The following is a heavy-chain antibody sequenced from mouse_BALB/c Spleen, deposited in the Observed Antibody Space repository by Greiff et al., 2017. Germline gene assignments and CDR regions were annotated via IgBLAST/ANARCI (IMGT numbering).Heavy chain of an antibody. CDR1: GYNFTSYW. J-gene: IGHJ4*01. V-gene: IGHV1-55*01. Sequence: QVQLQQPGAELVQPGTSVKLSCKASGYNFTSYWINWVKLRPGQGLEWIGDIYPGSGSTNYNEKFKSKATLTVDTSSSTAYMQLSSLASEDSALYSSTREENAMDYGGQGTSVTVSS. CDR2: IYPGSGST. CDR3: TREENAMDY.